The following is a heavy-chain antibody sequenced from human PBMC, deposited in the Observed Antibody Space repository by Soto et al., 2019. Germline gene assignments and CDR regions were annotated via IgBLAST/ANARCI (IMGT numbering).Heavy chain of an antibody. CDR3: ARDQGVVVTADNWFDH. CDR1: GGSITDYS. Sequence: SETLSLTCTVSGGSITDYSWVWIRQPAGKGLEWIGSIFSSASTNYNPSLKSRITMSMDTSKNQFSLKLNSATATDTAVYFCARDQGVVVTADNWFDHWGQGILVTVSS. D-gene: IGHD2-21*02. CDR2: IFSSAST. V-gene: IGHV4-4*07. J-gene: IGHJ5*02.